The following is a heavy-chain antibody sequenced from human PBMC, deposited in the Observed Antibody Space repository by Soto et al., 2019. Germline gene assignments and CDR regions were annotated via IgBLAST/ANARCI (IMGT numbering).Heavy chain of an antibody. CDR3: ARHSRSAAIFFP. J-gene: IGHJ5*02. CDR1: GFMFSSHW. D-gene: IGHD3-22*01. CDR2: INHHGGET. Sequence: GGSLRLSCEVSGFMFSSHWMAWVRQAPGRGLEWVANINHHGGETYYGDSVKGRFTISRDNTKNSLYLQMNSLRAEDTAVYYCARHSRSAAIFFPWGQXTQVTAS. V-gene: IGHV3-7*01.